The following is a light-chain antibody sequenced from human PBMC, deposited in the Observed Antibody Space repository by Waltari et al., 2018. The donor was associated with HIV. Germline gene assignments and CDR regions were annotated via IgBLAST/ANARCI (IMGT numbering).Light chain of an antibody. J-gene: IGLJ3*02. CDR3: GTWDSSLSAAV. CDR1: SSNIGNNY. Sequence: QSVLTQPPSVSAAPGQKLTIPCSGSSSNIGNNYVSWYQQLPGSAPKLHIYDNNKRHSGIPDRFSGSKSGTSATPVITGLQTGDEADYYCGTWDSSLSAAVFGGGTKLTVL. CDR2: DNN. V-gene: IGLV1-51*01.